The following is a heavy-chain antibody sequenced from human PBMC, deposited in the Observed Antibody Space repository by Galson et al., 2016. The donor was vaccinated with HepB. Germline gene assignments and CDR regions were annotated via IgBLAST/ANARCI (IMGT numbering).Heavy chain of an antibody. Sequence: SETLSLTCTVSGVSINASYWAWIRQPPGNGLEWIGYIDYTGSTKYNPSLKSRVAMSVDTSKSQFSLTLSSVTAADSAVYYCARDRREINWFDPWGQGALVTVSS. CDR1: GVSINASY. CDR2: IDYTGST. V-gene: IGHV4-59*01. J-gene: IGHJ5*02. CDR3: ARDRREINWFDP.